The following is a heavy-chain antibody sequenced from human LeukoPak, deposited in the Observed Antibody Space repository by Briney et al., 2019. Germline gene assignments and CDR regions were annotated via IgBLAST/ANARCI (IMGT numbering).Heavy chain of an antibody. CDR2: INHDGSEK. Sequence: GGSLRLSCAASGFTFSDYWMNWVRQAPGKGLEWVANINHDGSEKYYVDSVKGRFTISRDNAKNSLYLQMNSLRVEDTAVYYCARGPPLFDPWGQETLVTVSS. J-gene: IGHJ5*02. CDR3: ARGPPLFDP. V-gene: IGHV3-7*01. CDR1: GFTFSDYW.